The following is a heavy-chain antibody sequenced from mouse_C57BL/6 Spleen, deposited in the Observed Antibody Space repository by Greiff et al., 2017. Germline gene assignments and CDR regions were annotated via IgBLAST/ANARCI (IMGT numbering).Heavy chain of an antibody. CDR1: GYTFTDYE. CDR2: IDPETGGT. Sequence: VQLQQSGAELVRPGASVTLSCKASGYTFTDYEMHWVKQTPVHGLEWIGAIDPETGGTAYNQKFKGKAILTADKSSSTAYMELRSLTSEDSAVDYCTRWLLHYWGQGTTLTVSS. D-gene: IGHD2-3*01. CDR3: TRWLLHY. J-gene: IGHJ2*01. V-gene: IGHV1-15*01.